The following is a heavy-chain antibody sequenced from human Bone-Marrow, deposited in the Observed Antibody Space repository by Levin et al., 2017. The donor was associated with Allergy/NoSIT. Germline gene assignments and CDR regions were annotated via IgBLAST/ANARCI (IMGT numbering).Heavy chain of an antibody. Sequence: GESLKISCKASGYTFTNYVINWVRQAPGQTLEWVGWINPVNGNTRYSQKFQGRVTITRDTSANTAYMELSSLRSEDTAVYYCARVHMTMVTIFYFHYWGQGTLVTVSS. CDR3: ARVHMTMVTIFYFHY. V-gene: IGHV1-3*01. J-gene: IGHJ4*02. CDR2: INPVNGNT. D-gene: IGHD4/OR15-4a*01. CDR1: GYTFTNYV.